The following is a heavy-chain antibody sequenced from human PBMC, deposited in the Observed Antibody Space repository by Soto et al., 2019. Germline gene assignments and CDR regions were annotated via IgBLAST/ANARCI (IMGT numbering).Heavy chain of an antibody. D-gene: IGHD4-17*01. CDR3: ARVNYGDYYCGMDV. Sequence: PSETLSLPCTVSGGSITYSYWTWLRHPPGKGLEWIGYLSYTGSGNYNASRQSRLTISGDTSKNPFSLKLSSVTAADTALYYCARVNYGDYYCGMDVSGPAITVTVSS. V-gene: IGHV4-59*01. J-gene: IGHJ6*02. CDR2: LSYTGSG. CDR1: GGSITYSY.